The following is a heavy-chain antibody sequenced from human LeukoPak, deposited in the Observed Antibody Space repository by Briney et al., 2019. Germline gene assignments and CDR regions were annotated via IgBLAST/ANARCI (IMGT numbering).Heavy chain of an antibody. D-gene: IGHD5-18*01. CDR2: IYNSGTT. V-gene: IGHV4-31*03. Sequence: SQTLSLTCTVSGGSISSGGYYWTWIRQYPGKGLEWIGYIYNSGTTYYNPSLQSRVTISGDTSKNQFSLKLSSVTAADTAVYYCARTAGWSYGFDYWGQGTLVTVSS. CDR1: GGSISSGGYY. J-gene: IGHJ4*02. CDR3: ARTAGWSYGFDY.